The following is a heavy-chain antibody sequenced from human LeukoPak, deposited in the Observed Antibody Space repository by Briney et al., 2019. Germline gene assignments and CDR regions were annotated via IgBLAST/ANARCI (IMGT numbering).Heavy chain of an antibody. CDR3: ARDYKYAFDN. CDR2: IYSGGRT. D-gene: IGHD5-24*01. Sequence: GGSLRLSCAASGFTVSSNYMSWVRQAPGKGLEWVSVIYSGGRTYYADSVKGRFTISRHNSKNTLYLQMNSLRAEDTAVYYCARDYKYAFDNWGQGTLVTVSS. J-gene: IGHJ4*02. V-gene: IGHV3-53*04. CDR1: GFTVSSNY.